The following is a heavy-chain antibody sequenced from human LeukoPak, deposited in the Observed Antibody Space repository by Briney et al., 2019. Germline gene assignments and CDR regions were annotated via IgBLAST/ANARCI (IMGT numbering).Heavy chain of an antibody. D-gene: IGHD3-10*01. CDR2: INEGGSTT. J-gene: IGHJ5*02. CDR1: GFSFSRYW. V-gene: IGHV3-74*03. CDR3: ARGVPPCFDP. Sequence: PGGSLSLSCAASGFSFSRYWMHWVRHSPGKGLVWVSRINEGGSTTTYADSVKGRFTISRDNAKNTLHLQMNSLRAEDTAVYYCARGVPPCFDPWGQGTLVTVSS.